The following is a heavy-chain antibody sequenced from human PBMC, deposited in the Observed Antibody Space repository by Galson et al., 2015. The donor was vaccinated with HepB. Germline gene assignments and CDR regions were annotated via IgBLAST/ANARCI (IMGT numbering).Heavy chain of an antibody. D-gene: IGHD5-18*01. CDR3: ATEGYRYGYHGMDV. Sequence: SLRLSCAGSGFSFTNAWMSWVRQAPGTGLEWVGRIKSKTNGGTADYAAPVKGRFTISRDDSKNTLYLQMNSLKAEDTAMYYCATEGYRYGYHGMDVWGQGTTVTVSS. CDR1: GFSFTNAW. CDR2: IKSKTNGGTA. V-gene: IGHV3-15*01. J-gene: IGHJ6*02.